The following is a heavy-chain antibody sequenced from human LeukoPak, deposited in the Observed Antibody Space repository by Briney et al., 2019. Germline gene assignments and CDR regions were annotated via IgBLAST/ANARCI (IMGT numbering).Heavy chain of an antibody. CDR1: GFTFSSYS. CDR3: ARVSGSSSWTYFGY. V-gene: IGHV3-21*01. CDR2: ISSSSSYI. Sequence: GGSLRLSCAASGFTFSSYSMNWVRQAPGKGLEWVSSISSSSSYIYYADSVKGRFTISRDNAKNSLYLQMNSLRAEDTAVYYCARVSGSSSWTYFGYWGQGTLVTVSS. D-gene: IGHD6-6*01. J-gene: IGHJ4*02.